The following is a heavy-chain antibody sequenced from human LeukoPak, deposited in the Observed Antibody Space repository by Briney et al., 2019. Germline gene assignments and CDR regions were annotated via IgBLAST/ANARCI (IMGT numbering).Heavy chain of an antibody. CDR2: IKEDGSEK. V-gene: IGHV3-7*03. CDR1: EFTFRSYW. Sequence: GGSLRLSCVASEFTFRSYWMSWVRQAPGKGLEWVANIKEDGSEKYYVDSVKGRFTISRDNAISRDNAKNSLFLQMNSLRAEDTAVYYCASLLSGGFDIWGQGTMVTVSS. J-gene: IGHJ3*02. CDR3: ASLLSGGFDI. D-gene: IGHD2-2*01.